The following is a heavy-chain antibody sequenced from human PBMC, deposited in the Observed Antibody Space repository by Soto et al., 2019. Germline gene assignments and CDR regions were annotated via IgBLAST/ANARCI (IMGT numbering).Heavy chain of an antibody. Sequence: GESLKISCQVSGYSFTSYWIGWVRQMSGKGLEWMAMIFPDDSDTRYSPSFQGRVTISVDKSTSTASLQWHSLEASDTAMYYCARLDYSSGTPHFDVWGQGTQVTVSS. J-gene: IGHJ4*02. CDR1: GYSFTSYW. CDR2: IFPDDSDT. V-gene: IGHV5-51*01. D-gene: IGHD3-10*01. CDR3: ARLDYSSGTPHFDV.